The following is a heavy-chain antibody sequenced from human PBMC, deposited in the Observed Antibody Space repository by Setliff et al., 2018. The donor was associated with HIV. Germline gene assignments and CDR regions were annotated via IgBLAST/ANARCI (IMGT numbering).Heavy chain of an antibody. J-gene: IGHJ4*02. CDR3: ARGRNFRDIRDSLFDL. V-gene: IGHV4-39*07. Sequence: PSETLSLTCTVSGGSISSSSDYWGWIRQPPGKGLEWIGYIYYSGSTYYNPSLKSRLIMSVDPSKNQFSLKSNSVTAADTAVYYCARGRNFRDIRDSLFDLWGQGTLVTVSS. CDR1: GGSISSSSDY. D-gene: IGHD2-15*01. CDR2: IYYSGST.